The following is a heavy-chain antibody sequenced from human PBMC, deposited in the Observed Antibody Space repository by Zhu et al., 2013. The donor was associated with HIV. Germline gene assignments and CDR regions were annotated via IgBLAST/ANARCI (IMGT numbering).Heavy chain of an antibody. CDR3: ARAASALFGYSSSWYKDY. D-gene: IGHD6-13*01. CDR1: GGTFTGYY. J-gene: IGHJ4*02. Sequence: VQLVQSGAEVKKPGSSVKVSCKASGGTFTGYYMHWVRQAPGQGLEWMGWINPNSGGTNYAQKFQGRVTMTRDTSISTAYMELSRLRSDDTAVYYCARAASALFGYSSSWYKDYWGQGTLVTVSS. CDR2: INPNSGGT. V-gene: IGHV1-2*02.